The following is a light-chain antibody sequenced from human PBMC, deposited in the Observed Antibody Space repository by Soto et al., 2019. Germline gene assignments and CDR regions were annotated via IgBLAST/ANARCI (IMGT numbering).Light chain of an antibody. V-gene: IGKV3-15*01. CDR1: RSVSSGY. J-gene: IGKJ1*01. CDR3: QQYNNWPRT. Sequence: EIVLTQSPGTLSLSPGERATLSCRASRSVSSGYLAWYQQKPGQAPRLLIYGASTRATGIPARFSGSGSGTEFTLTISSLQSEDFAVYYCQQYNNWPRTFGQGTKVDI. CDR2: GAS.